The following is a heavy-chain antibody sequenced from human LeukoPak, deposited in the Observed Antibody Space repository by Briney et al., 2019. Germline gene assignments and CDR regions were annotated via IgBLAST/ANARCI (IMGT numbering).Heavy chain of an antibody. CDR3: ARRSATDCSSTSCYLYYFDY. CDR2: IYPGDSET. D-gene: IGHD2-2*01. V-gene: IGHV5-51*01. CDR1: GYSFSSYW. J-gene: IGHJ4*02. Sequence: GESLKISCKGSGYSFSSYWIGWVRQMPGKGLEWMGIIYPGDSETRYSPSFQGQVTISADKSISTAYLQWSSLKASDTAMYYCARRSATDCSSTSCYLYYFDYWGQGTLVTVSS.